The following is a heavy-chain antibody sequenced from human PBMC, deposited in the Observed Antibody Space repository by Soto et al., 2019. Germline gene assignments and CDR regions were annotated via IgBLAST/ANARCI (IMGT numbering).Heavy chain of an antibody. D-gene: IGHD6-19*01. Sequence: EVQLLESGGGLVQPGGSLRLSCAASGFTFSSYAMSWVRQAPGKGLEWVSAISGSGGSTYYADSVKGRFTISRDNSKNSRYMQMTSLRAEDTAVYYCAKEGGSSGWYEASGSWGQGTLVTVSS. CDR1: GFTFSSYA. CDR2: ISGSGGST. CDR3: AKEGGSSGWYEASGS. V-gene: IGHV3-23*01. J-gene: IGHJ4*02.